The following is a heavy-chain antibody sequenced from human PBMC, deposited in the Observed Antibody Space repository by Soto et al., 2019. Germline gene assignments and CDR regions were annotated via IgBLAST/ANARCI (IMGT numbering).Heavy chain of an antibody. CDR1: GGSISSSSYY. J-gene: IGHJ3*02. CDR2: IYYSGST. Sequence: SETLSLTCTVSGGSISSSSYYWGWIRQPPGKGLEWIGSIYYSGSTYYNPSLKSRVTISVDTSKNQFSLKLSSVTAADTAVYYCARLHLGGWGRGKHAFDIWGQGTMVTVSS. D-gene: IGHD3-16*01. CDR3: ARLHLGGWGRGKHAFDI. V-gene: IGHV4-39*01.